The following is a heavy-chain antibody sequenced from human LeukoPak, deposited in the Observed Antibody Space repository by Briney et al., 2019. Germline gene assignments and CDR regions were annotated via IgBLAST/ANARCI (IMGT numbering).Heavy chain of an antibody. J-gene: IGHJ4*02. Sequence: GGSLRLSCAASGFAFSSYGMHWVRQAPGKGLEWVAVISYDGSNKYYADSVKGRFTISRDNSKNTLYLQMNSLRAEDTAVYYCARDLRSGSIVATIGENYWGQGTLVTVSS. CDR2: ISYDGSNK. CDR3: ARDLRSGSIVATIGENY. CDR1: GFAFSSYG. D-gene: IGHD5-12*01. V-gene: IGHV3-30*19.